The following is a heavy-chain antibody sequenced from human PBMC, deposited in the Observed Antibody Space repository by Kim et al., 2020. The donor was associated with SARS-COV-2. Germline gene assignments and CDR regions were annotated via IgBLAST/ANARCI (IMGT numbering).Heavy chain of an antibody. CDR2: ISGSGGST. D-gene: IGHD4-17*01. Sequence: GGSLRLSCAASGFTFSSYAMSWVRQAPGKGLEWVSAISGSGGSTYYADSVKGRFTISRDNSKNTLYLQMNSLRAEDTAVYYCAKDLGGYGDYEDFDYWGQGTLVTVSS. CDR1: GFTFSSYA. V-gene: IGHV3-23*01. J-gene: IGHJ4*02. CDR3: AKDLGGYGDYEDFDY.